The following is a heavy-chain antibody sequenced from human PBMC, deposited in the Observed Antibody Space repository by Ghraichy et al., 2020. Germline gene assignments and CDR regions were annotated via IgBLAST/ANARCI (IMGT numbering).Heavy chain of an antibody. CDR3: ARETTVTSPGPDAFDI. Sequence: ASVKVSCKASGYTFTGYYMHWVRQAPGQGLEWMGWINPNSGGTNYAQKFQGRVTMTRDTSISTAYMELSRLRSDDTAVYYCARETTVTSPGPDAFDIWGQGTMVTVSS. J-gene: IGHJ3*02. CDR1: GYTFTGYY. V-gene: IGHV1-2*02. D-gene: IGHD4-17*01. CDR2: INPNSGGT.